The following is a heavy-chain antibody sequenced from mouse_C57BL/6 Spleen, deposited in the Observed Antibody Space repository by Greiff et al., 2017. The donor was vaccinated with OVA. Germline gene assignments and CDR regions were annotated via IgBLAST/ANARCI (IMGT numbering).Heavy chain of an antibody. D-gene: IGHD1-1*01. CDR3: ARDKIYGWYFDV. Sequence: EVQRVESEGGLVQPGSSMKLSCTASGFTFSDYYMAWVRQVPEKGLEWVANINYDGSSTYYLDSLKSRFIISRDNAKNILYLQMSSLKSEDTATYYCARDKIYGWYFDVWGTGTTVTVSS. CDR2: INYDGSST. V-gene: IGHV5-16*01. CDR1: GFTFSDYY. J-gene: IGHJ1*03.